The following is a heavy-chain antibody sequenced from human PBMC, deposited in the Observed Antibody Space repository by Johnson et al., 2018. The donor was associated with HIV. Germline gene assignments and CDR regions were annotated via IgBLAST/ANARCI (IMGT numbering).Heavy chain of an antibody. CDR1: GFTFSSYG. D-gene: IGHD3-3*01. J-gene: IGHJ3*02. V-gene: IGHV3-30*02. Sequence: QVQLVESGGGVVQPGGSLRLSCPASGFTFSSYGMHWVRQAPGKGLEWVAFIRSDGLNKYYADSVKGRFTISRDNSKNTLYLQMNSLRAEDTDVYYCASRQYFSSFDIWGQGTMVTVSS. CDR2: IRSDGLNK. CDR3: ASRQYFSSFDI.